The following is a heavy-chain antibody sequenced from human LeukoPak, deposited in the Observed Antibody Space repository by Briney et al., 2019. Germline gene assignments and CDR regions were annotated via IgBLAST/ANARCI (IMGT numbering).Heavy chain of an antibody. J-gene: IGHJ4*02. CDR1: GYTFTSYY. CDR3: AREGGSYVFDY. CDR2: INPSGGST. Sequence: ASVKVSCKASGYTFTSYYMHWVRQAPGQGLEWMGIINPSGGSTSYAQKFQGRVTMTRDMSTSTVYMELSSLRSEDTAVYYCAREGGSYVFDYWGQGTLVTVSS. D-gene: IGHD1-26*01. V-gene: IGHV1-46*01.